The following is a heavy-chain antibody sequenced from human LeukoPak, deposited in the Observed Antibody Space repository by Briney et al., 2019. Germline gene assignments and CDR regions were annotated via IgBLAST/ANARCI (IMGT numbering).Heavy chain of an antibody. CDR3: ARAPDSGYSIGYSSSGDY. CDR2: ISAYNGNT. Sequence: ASVKVSCKASGYTFTSYGISWVRQAPGQGLEWMGWISAYNGNTNYAQKLQGRVTMTTDTSTSTAYMELRSLRSDDTAVYYCARAPDSGYSIGYSSSGDYRGQGTLVTVSS. CDR1: GYTFTSYG. J-gene: IGHJ4*02. D-gene: IGHD6-13*01. V-gene: IGHV1-18*01.